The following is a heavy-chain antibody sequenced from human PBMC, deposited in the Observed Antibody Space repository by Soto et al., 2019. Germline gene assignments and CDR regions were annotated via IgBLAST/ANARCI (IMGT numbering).Heavy chain of an antibody. J-gene: IGHJ6*02. CDR2: ISGSGGST. CDR1: GFTFSSYA. Sequence: PGGSLRLSCAASGFTFSSYAMSGVRQAPGRGLEWVSAISGSGGSTYYADSVKGRFTISRDNSKNTLYLQMNSLRAEDTAVYYCAKGLSGGHFSRPYGMDVWGQGTTVTVSS. CDR3: AKGLSGGHFSRPYGMDV. D-gene: IGHD2-21*01. V-gene: IGHV3-23*01.